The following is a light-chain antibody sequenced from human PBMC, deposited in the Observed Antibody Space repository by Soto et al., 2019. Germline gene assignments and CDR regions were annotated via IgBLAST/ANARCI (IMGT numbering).Light chain of an antibody. CDR1: SSNIGNNY. V-gene: IGLV1-51*02. CDR3: EKWDSSLSAGV. J-gene: IGLJ3*02. CDR2: ENN. Sequence: QAVVTQPPSVSAAPGQKVTISCSGSSSNIGNNYVSWYQQIPGTAPKLLIYENNKRPSGIPDRFSGSKSGTSATLGITGLQTGDEADYYCEKWDSSLSAGVFGGGTKLTVL.